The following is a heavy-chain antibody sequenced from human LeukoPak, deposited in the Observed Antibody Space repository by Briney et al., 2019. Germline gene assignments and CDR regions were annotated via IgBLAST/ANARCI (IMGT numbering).Heavy chain of an antibody. CDR1: GFTFSNYA. CDR3: AKDTGAVAGS. CDR2: ISGSGDST. Sequence: PGGSLRLSCAASGFTFSNYAMSWVRQAPGKGLEWVSAISGSGDSTYYADSVRARFTISRDNSKNTLFLQMSSLRVEDTAVYYCAKDTGAVAGSWGQGTLVTVFS. V-gene: IGHV3-23*01. D-gene: IGHD6-19*01. J-gene: IGHJ5*02.